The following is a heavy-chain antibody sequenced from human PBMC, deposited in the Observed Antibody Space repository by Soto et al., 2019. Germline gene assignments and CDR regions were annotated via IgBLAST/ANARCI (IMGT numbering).Heavy chain of an antibody. Sequence: SETLSLTCTVSGGSISGGGYYWSWIRQHPGKGLEWIGYIYYSGSTNYNPSLKSRVTISVDTSKNQFSLKLSSVTAADTAVYYCASGFKAAAGTVGWGQGTLVTVSS. CDR3: ASGFKAAAGTVG. CDR1: GGSISGGGYY. CDR2: IYYSGST. J-gene: IGHJ4*02. D-gene: IGHD6-13*01. V-gene: IGHV4-61*08.